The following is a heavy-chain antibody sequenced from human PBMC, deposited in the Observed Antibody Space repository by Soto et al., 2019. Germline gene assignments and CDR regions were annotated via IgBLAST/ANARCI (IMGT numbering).Heavy chain of an antibody. V-gene: IGHV3-13*01. CDR1: GFTFSSYD. CDR3: ARGLNYYDSSGYHYAVYYYGMDV. CDR2: IGTAGDT. Sequence: LRLSCAASGFTFSSYDMHWVRQATGRGLERVSAIGTAGDTYYPGSVKGRFTISRENAKNSLYLQMNSLRAGDTAVYYCARGLNYYDSSGYHYAVYYYGMDVWGQGTTVTVSS. D-gene: IGHD3-22*01. J-gene: IGHJ6*02.